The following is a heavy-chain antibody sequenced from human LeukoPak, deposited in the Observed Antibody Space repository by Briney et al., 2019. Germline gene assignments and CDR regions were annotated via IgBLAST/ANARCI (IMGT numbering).Heavy chain of an antibody. CDR3: ARLHSGYDLYYFDY. CDR1: GGFISSYY. V-gene: IGHV4-4*09. CDR2: IYTSGST. D-gene: IGHD5-12*01. Sequence: SETLSLTCTVSGGFISSYYWSWIRQPPGKGLEWIGYIYTSGSTNYNPSLKSRVTISVDTSKNQFSLKLSSVTAADTAVYYCARLHSGYDLYYFDYWGQGTLVTVSS. J-gene: IGHJ4*02.